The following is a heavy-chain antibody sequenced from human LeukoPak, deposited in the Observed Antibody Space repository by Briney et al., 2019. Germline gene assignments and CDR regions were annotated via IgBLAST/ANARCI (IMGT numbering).Heavy chain of an antibody. CDR1: GGSISSSSYY. CDR3: ARQYYDYVWGSYRDLYYFDY. J-gene: IGHJ4*02. V-gene: IGHV4-39*01. Sequence: SETLSLTCTVSGGSISSSSYYWGWIRQPPGKGLEWIGSIYYSGNTYYNPSLKSRVTISVDTSKNLFSLKLSSVTAAGTAVYYCARQYYDYVWGSYRDLYYFDYWGQGTLVTVSS. D-gene: IGHD3-16*02. CDR2: IYYSGNT.